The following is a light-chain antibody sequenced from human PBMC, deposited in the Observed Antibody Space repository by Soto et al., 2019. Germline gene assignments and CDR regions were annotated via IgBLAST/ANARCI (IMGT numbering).Light chain of an antibody. V-gene: IGLV1-40*01. CDR3: QSYDSSLSGSVV. CDR2: GNS. Sequence: QSVLTQPPSVSGAPGQRVTISCTGSSSNIGAGYDVHWYQQLPGTAPKLLIYGNSNRPSGVPDRFSGSKSGTSASLAITGLQGEDEADYYGQSYDSSLSGSVVFGGGTKRTGL. J-gene: IGLJ2*01. CDR1: SSNIGAGYD.